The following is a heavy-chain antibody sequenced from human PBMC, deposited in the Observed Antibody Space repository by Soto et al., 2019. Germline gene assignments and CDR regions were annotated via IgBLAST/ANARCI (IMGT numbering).Heavy chain of an antibody. CDR1: GFTFSSYG. CDR2: IWYDGSNK. Sequence: GSLRLSCAASGFTFSSYGMHWVRQAPGKGLEWVAVIWYDGSNKYYADSVKGRFTISRDNSKNTVYLQMDSLKTEDTAVYYCTHVFSVAHPYSYFWGQGTLVTVSS. J-gene: IGHJ4*02. V-gene: IGHV3-33*01. D-gene: IGHD2-21*01. CDR3: THVFSVAHPYSYF.